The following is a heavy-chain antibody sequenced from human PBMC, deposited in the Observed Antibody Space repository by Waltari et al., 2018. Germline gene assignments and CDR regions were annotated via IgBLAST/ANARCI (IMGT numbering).Heavy chain of an antibody. Sequence: EVQLVESGGGLIQPGGSLSLSCAASGFTFSSYAVNWVRQAPGKGLEWVSYIGRSGDIMFFADSVRGRFTISRDNAKNSLYLQMNSLRVEDMAVYYCAREQFYNSGIQGSAFDYWGQGTLVTVSS. CDR2: IGRSGDIM. CDR1: GFTFSSYA. CDR3: AREQFYNSGIQGSAFDY. D-gene: IGHD3-10*01. V-gene: IGHV3-48*03. J-gene: IGHJ4*02.